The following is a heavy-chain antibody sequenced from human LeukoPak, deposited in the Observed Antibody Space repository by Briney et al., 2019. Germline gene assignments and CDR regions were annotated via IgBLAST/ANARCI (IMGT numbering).Heavy chain of an antibody. CDR3: ARRSVTLDAFDI. Sequence: SETLSLTCTVSGGSISSSSYYWGWIRQPPGKGLEWIGSIYYSGSTNYNPSLKSRVTISIDASKNQFSLKLSSVTAADTAVYYCARRSVTLDAFDIWGQGTMVTVSS. CDR1: GGSISSSSYY. V-gene: IGHV4-39*07. D-gene: IGHD4-17*01. J-gene: IGHJ3*02. CDR2: IYYSGST.